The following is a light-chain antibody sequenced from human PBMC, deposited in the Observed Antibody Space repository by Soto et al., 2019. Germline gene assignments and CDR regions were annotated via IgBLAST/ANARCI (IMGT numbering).Light chain of an antibody. CDR1: SGSVSTSYH. Sequence: QTVVTQEPSFSVSPGGTVTLTCGLSSGSVSTSYHPSWYQQTPGQAPRTLIYTTNTRSSGVPERFSGSILGNKAALTITGAQADDESNYYCVLYMGGGISVFGGGTKLTVL. V-gene: IGLV8-61*01. CDR2: TTN. J-gene: IGLJ2*01. CDR3: VLYMGGGISV.